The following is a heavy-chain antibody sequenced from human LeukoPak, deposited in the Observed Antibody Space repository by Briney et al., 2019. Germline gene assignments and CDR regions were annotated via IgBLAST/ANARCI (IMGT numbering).Heavy chain of an antibody. CDR2: ISGSGGST. J-gene: IGHJ4*02. CDR3: AKAQIVVVPAATYYFDY. V-gene: IGHV3-23*01. D-gene: IGHD2-2*01. CDR1: GFTFSSYA. Sequence: QAGGSLRLSCAASGFTFSSYAMSWVRQAPGKRLEWVSAISGSGGSTYYADSVKGRFTISRDNSKNTLYLQMNSLRAEDTAVYYCAKAQIVVVPAATYYFDYWGQGTLVTVSS.